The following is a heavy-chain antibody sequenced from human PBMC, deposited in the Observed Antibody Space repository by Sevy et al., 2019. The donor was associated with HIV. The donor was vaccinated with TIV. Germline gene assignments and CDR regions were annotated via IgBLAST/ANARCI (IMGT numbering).Heavy chain of an antibody. CDR2: INPNSGDT. J-gene: IGHJ6*02. D-gene: IGHD5-12*01. V-gene: IGHV1-2*06. CDR3: ARDPVAPNPAGMDV. Sequence: ASVKVSCKASGYTFTDYYMHWVRQAPGQGLEWMGRINPNSGDTNFVQKFQGRVTITRDTSISTAYMELSRLTSDDTAVYYCARDPVAPNPAGMDVWGQGTTVTVSS. CDR1: GYTFTDYY.